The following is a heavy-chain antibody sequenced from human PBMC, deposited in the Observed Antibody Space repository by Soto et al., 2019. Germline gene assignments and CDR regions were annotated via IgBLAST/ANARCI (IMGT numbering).Heavy chain of an antibody. CDR3: ARFIKDRVCYDFFDY. CDR1: GGSISRYY. D-gene: IGHD5-12*01. CDR2: IYYSGST. V-gene: IGHV4-59*08. J-gene: IGHJ4*01. Sequence: SETLSLTSTVSGGSISRYYWSWILQPPGKGLEWIGYIYYSGSTNYNPSLKSRVTISVDTSKNQFSLKLSSVTAADTAVYYCARFIKDRVCYDFFDYWGLGTLVT.